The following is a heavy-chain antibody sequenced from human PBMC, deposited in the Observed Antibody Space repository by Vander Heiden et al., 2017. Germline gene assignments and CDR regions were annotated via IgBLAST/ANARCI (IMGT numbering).Heavy chain of an antibody. V-gene: IGHV1-2*02. Sequence: QAQLVQSGAEVKKPGASVTVSCKASGYTFTGSYMHWVRQAPGQGLEWMGWINPNSGGTNYAQKFQGRVTMTRDTSISTAYMELSRLRSDDTAVYYCARDRIAVAGTTGNAFDIWGQGTMVTVSS. CDR1: GYTFTGSY. CDR3: ARDRIAVAGTTGNAFDI. CDR2: INPNSGGT. J-gene: IGHJ3*02. D-gene: IGHD6-19*01.